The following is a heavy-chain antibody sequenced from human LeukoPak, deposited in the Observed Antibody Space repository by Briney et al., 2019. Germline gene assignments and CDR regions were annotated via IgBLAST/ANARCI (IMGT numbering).Heavy chain of an antibody. CDR2: IYRGGST. D-gene: IGHD1-26*01. Sequence: GGSLRLSCAASGFNVSNNYMSWVRQAPGKGLEWVSVIYRGGSTYYADSVKGRFTMSRDNSKNTVYLQMDSLRAEDTAVYYCARDKIVGATNFDYWGQGTLVTVSS. J-gene: IGHJ4*02. CDR3: ARDKIVGATNFDY. V-gene: IGHV3-53*01. CDR1: GFNVSNNY.